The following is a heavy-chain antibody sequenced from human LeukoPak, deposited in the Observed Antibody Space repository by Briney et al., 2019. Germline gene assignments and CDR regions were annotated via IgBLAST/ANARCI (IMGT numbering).Heavy chain of an antibody. D-gene: IGHD5-12*01. CDR2: VSAYNGNT. CDR1: GYTFTSYG. CDR3: ARAAWGYSGYDSDY. J-gene: IGHJ4*02. Sequence: ASVKVSCKASGYTFTSYGISWVRQAPGQGLEWMGWVSAYNGNTNYAQKLQGRVTMTTDTSTSTAYMELRSLRSDDTAVYYCARAAWGYSGYDSDYWGQGTLVTVSS. V-gene: IGHV1-18*04.